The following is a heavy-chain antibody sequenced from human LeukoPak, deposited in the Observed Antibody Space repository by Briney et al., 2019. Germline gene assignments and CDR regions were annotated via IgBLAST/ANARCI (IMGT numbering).Heavy chain of an antibody. D-gene: IGHD3-16*02. CDR2: IYSGGST. CDR3: ARDRGYDYVWGSYRYTIPNNWFDP. CDR1: GFTVSSNY. Sequence: GGSLRLSCAASGFTVSSNYMSWVRQALGKGLEWVSVIYSGGSTYYADSVKGRFTISRDNCKNTLYLQMNSLRAEDTAVYYCARDRGYDYVWGSYRYTIPNNWFDPWGQGTLVTVSS. V-gene: IGHV3-53*01. J-gene: IGHJ5*02.